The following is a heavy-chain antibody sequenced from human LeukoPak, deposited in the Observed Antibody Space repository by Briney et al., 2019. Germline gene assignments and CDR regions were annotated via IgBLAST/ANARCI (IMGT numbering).Heavy chain of an antibody. CDR2: INPNSGGT. V-gene: IGHV1-2*06. Sequence: ASVKVSCKASGYTFTCYYMHWVRQAPGQGLEWMGRINPNSGGTNYAQKFQGRVTMTRDTSISTAYMELSRLRSDDTAVYYCARGYYDFWSGYSKAEYFQHWGQGTLVTVSS. CDR1: GYTFTCYY. CDR3: ARGYYDFWSGYSKAEYFQH. D-gene: IGHD3-3*01. J-gene: IGHJ1*01.